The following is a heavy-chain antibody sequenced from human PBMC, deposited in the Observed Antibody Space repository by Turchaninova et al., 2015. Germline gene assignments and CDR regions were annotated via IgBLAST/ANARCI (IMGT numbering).Heavy chain of an antibody. D-gene: IGHD3-22*01. J-gene: IGHJ4*02. CDR3: TRTLPSGYDDY. CDR2: IDWDDDT. CDR1: GFSLHTRGMG. Sequence: QVPLRESRPALVKPTHTLPQSCTFSGFSLHTRGMGVSWIRQPPGKALEWLSRIDWDDDTYYSTSLKTRLTISKDTSKNQVVLTMTNMDPVDTATYYCTRTLPSGYDDYWGQGTLVTVSS. V-gene: IGHV2-70*15.